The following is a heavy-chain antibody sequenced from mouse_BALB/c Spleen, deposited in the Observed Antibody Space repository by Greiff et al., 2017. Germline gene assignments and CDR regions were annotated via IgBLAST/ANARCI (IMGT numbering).Heavy chain of an antibody. Sequence: EVKLVESGPGLVKPSQSLSLTCTVTGYSITSDYAWNWIRQFPGNKLEWMGYISYSGSTSYNPSLKSRISITRDTSKNQFFLQLNSVTTEDTATYYCAKGGEAMDYWGQGTSVTVSS. CDR2: ISYSGST. V-gene: IGHV3-2*02. D-gene: IGHD2-13*01. J-gene: IGHJ4*01. CDR3: AKGGEAMDY. CDR1: GYSITSDYA.